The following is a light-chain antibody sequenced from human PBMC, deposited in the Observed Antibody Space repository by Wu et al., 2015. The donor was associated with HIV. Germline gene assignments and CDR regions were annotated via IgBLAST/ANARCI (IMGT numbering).Light chain of an antibody. J-gene: IGKJ4*01. CDR2: FAS. V-gene: IGKV1-16*01. CDR1: QGISNY. Sequence: DIQMTQSPSSLSASVGDRVNISCRASQGISNYLAWFQQKPGKGPKSLIKFASSLQGGVPSRFSGSGSGTEFTLTISTLQPEDCATYYCQQYKSYPLTFGGGTKV. CDR3: QQYKSYPLT.